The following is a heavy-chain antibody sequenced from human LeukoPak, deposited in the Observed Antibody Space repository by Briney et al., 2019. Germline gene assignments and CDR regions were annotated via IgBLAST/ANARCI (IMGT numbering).Heavy chain of an antibody. CDR2: ISYDGSNK. V-gene: IGHV3-30*04. CDR3: AVWIAVAGLDY. CDR1: GFTFSSYA. D-gene: IGHD6-19*01. J-gene: IGHJ4*02. Sequence: PGGSLRLSCAASGFTFSSYAMHWVRQAPGKGLEWVAVISYDGSNKYYADSVKGRFTISRDNSKNTLYLQMNSLRAEDTAAYYCAVWIAVAGLDYWGQGTLVTVSS.